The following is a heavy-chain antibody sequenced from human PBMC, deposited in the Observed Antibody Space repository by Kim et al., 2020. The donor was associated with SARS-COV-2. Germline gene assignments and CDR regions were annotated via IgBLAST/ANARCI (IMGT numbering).Heavy chain of an antibody. D-gene: IGHD3-10*01. CDR2: IYHSGST. Sequence: SETLSLTCAVSGGSISSSNWWSWVRQPPGKGLEWIGEIYHSGSTNYNPSLKSRVTISVDKSKNQFSLKLSSVTAADTAVYYCARAAVYGSGSYFTYDAFDTWGQGTMVTVSS. CDR3: ARAAVYGSGSYFTYDAFDT. V-gene: IGHV4-4*02. CDR1: GGSISSSNW. J-gene: IGHJ3*02.